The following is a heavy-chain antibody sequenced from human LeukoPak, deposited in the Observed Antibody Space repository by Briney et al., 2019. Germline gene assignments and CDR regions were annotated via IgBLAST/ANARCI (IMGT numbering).Heavy chain of an antibody. J-gene: IGHJ4*02. CDR3: TTWDYYDSNFDY. CDR2: IKSKTDGGTT. CDR1: GFTFDDYG. V-gene: IGHV3-15*01. Sequence: GSLRLSCAASGFTFDDYGMRWVRQAPGKGLEWVGRIKSKTDGGTTDYAAPVKGRFTISRDDSKNTLYLQMNSLKTEDTAVYYCTTWDYYDSNFDYWGQGALVTVSS. D-gene: IGHD3-22*01.